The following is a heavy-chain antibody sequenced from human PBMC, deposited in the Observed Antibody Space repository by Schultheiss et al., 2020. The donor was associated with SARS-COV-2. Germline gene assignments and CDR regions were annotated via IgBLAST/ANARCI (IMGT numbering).Heavy chain of an antibody. V-gene: IGHV3-23*01. CDR1: GFTFSSYA. CDR2: ISGSGGST. J-gene: IGHJ4*02. D-gene: IGHD3-22*01. Sequence: GGSLRLSCAASGFTFSSYAMSWVRQAPGKGLEWVSGISGSGGSTYYADSVKGRFTISRDNSKNTLYLQMNSLRAEDTAVYYCAKLYYDSRAYFDYWGQGTLVTVSS. CDR3: AKLYYDSRAYFDY.